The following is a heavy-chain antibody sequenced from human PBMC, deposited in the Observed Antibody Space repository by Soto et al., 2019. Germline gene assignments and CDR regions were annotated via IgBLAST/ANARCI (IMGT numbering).Heavy chain of an antibody. CDR3: AREPRYESAGREWIDP. CDR1: GGSISNYY. J-gene: IGHJ5*02. V-gene: IGHV4-59*12. D-gene: IGHD5-12*01. CDR2: IYYSGST. Sequence: QVQLQESGPGLVKPSETLSLTCTVSGGSISNYYWNWIRQPPGKVLEWIGYIYYSGSTKYNPSLKSRVTISLETSKTQFSLRLTSVTAADTAVYYCAREPRYESAGREWIDPWGQGTLVTVSS.